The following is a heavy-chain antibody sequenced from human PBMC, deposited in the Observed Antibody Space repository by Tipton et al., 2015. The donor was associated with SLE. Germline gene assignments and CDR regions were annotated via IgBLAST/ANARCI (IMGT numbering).Heavy chain of an antibody. CDR2: IYSSGST. D-gene: IGHD6-6*01. J-gene: IGHJ6*02. V-gene: IGHV4-39*07. Sequence: TLSLTCTVSGGSISSSSYYWGWIRQPPGKGLEWIGRIYSSGSTYYNPSLKSRVTISVDTSKNQFSLKLSSVTAADTAVYYCARYTSSIPSLDYYGMDVWGQGATVTVSS. CDR1: GGSISSSSYY. CDR3: ARYTSSIPSLDYYGMDV.